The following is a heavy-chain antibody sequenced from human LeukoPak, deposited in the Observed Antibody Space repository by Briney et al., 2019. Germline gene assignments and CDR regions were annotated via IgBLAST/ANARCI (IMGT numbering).Heavy chain of an antibody. J-gene: IGHJ4*02. CDR1: GYTFTSNW. CDR2: ILPGNSDT. Sequence: GEFLKISCKGSGYTFTSNWIGWVRQMAGKRLEWMGSILPGNSDTRYSPSFQGQVIMSVDKAISTAFLQWSSLKASDSAMYYCAREGSSSYAHWGQGTLVTVSS. V-gene: IGHV5-51*01. D-gene: IGHD1-26*01. CDR3: AREGSSSYAH.